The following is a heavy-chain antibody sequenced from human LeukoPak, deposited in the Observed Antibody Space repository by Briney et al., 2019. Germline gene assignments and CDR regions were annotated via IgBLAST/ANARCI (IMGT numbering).Heavy chain of an antibody. CDR3: GSISGGASGDF. CDR1: GFTFSSYT. D-gene: IGHD3-10*01. CDR2: ISYDGSNK. J-gene: IGHJ4*02. Sequence: GGSLRLSCAASGFTFSSYTLHWVRQGPGKGLEWVAVISYDGSNKYYADSVRGRFTISRDNSKNTLYLQMNSLRAGDTAVYYCGSISGGASGDFWGQGTLVTVSS. V-gene: IGHV3-30-3*01.